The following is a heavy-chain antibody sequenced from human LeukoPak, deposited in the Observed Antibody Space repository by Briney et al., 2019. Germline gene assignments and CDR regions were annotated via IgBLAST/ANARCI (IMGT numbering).Heavy chain of an antibody. D-gene: IGHD6-19*01. CDR1: GFTFSSYA. V-gene: IGHV3-23*01. CDR3: AKAGIGVVVYFDY. J-gene: IGHJ4*02. Sequence: GGTLRPSCAASGFTFSSYAMSWVRQAPGKGLEWVSAIRGSSGGTYHADSVKGRFTISRDNSKNTLYLQMNSLRDEDTALYYCAKAGIGVVVYFDYWGQGTLVTVSS. CDR2: IRGSSGGT.